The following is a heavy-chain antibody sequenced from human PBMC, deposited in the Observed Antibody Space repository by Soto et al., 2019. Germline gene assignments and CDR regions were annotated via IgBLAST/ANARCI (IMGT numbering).Heavy chain of an antibody. CDR3: ARAPSQRPSRYYYYYMDV. CDR1: GYTFTSYY. V-gene: IGHV1-46*03. J-gene: IGHJ6*03. Sequence: ASVKVSCKASGYTFTSYYMHWVRQAPGQGLEWMGIINPSGGSTSYAQKFQGRVTMTRDTSTSTVYMELSSLRSEDTAVYYCARAPSQRPSRYYYYYMDVWGKGTTVTVSS. CDR2: INPSGGST.